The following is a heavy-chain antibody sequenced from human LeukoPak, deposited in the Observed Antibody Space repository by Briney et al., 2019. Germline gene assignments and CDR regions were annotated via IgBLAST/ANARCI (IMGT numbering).Heavy chain of an antibody. J-gene: IGHJ4*02. D-gene: IGHD1-26*01. CDR2: IKQDGSEK. CDR3: AKGRVGATVELII. Sequence: GGSLRLSCAASGFTFSSYWMSWVRQAPGKGLEWVANIKQDGSEKYYADSVKGRFTISRDNSKNTLYLQMNSLRAEDTAVYYCAKGRVGATVELIIWGQGTLVTVSS. V-gene: IGHV3-7*03. CDR1: GFTFSSYW.